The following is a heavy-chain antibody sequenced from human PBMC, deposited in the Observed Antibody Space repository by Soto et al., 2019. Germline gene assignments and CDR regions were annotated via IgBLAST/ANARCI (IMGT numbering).Heavy chain of an antibody. Sequence: SLRLSCAASGFTFSSYGMHWVRQAPGKGLEWVAVIWYDGSNKYYADSVKGRFTISRDNSKNTLYLQMNSLRAEDTAVYYCARKSPDIAVAPYYFDYWGQGTLVTVSS. CDR3: ARKSPDIAVAPYYFDY. J-gene: IGHJ4*02. CDR2: IWYDGSNK. CDR1: GFTFSSYG. D-gene: IGHD6-19*01. V-gene: IGHV3-33*01.